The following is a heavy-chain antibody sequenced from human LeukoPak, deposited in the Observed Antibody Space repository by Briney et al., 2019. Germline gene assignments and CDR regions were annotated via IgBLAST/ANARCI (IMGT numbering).Heavy chain of an antibody. D-gene: IGHD3-10*01. CDR1: GFTFSSYA. J-gene: IGHJ4*02. CDR2: ISSNGGST. Sequence: PGGSLRLSCAASGFTFSSYAMHWVRQAPGKGLEYVSAISSNGGSTYYANSVKGRFTISRDNSKNTLYLQMGGLRAEDMAVYYCARGGSFTMVRGVINTGNDYWGQGTLVTVSS. V-gene: IGHV3-64*01. CDR3: ARGGSFTMVRGVINTGNDY.